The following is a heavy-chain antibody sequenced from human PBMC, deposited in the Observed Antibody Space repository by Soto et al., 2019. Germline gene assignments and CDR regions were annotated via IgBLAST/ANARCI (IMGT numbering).Heavy chain of an antibody. CDR2: ISAYNGNT. D-gene: IGHD6-19*01. J-gene: IGHJ1*01. V-gene: IGHV1-18*01. CDR1: GYTFTSYG. CDR3: ARAALVAVAGWEDFQH. Sequence: QVQLVQSGAEVKKPGASVKVSCKASGYTFTSYGISWVRQAPGQGLEWMGWISAYNGNTNYAQKLQGRVTMTTDTSTRAANMELRSLRSDDTAVYYCARAALVAVAGWEDFQHLCQCTQVTVSS.